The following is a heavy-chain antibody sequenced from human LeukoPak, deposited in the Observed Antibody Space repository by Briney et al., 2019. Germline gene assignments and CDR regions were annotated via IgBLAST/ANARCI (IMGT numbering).Heavy chain of an antibody. V-gene: IGHV1-8*01. CDR3: ARGSRLLEWLFSLKLNDYYMDV. CDR2: MNLNSGNT. CDR1: GYTFTSYD. D-gene: IGHD3-3*01. Sequence: ASVKVSCKASGYTFTSYDINWVRQATGQGLEWMGWMNLNSGNTGYAQKFQGRVTMTRNTSISTAYMELSSLRSKDTAVYYCARGSRLLEWLFSLKLNDYYMDVWGKGNTVTVSS. J-gene: IGHJ6*03.